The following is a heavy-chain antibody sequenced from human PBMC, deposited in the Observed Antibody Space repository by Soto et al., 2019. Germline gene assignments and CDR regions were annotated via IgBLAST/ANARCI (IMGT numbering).Heavy chain of an antibody. J-gene: IGHJ6*02. CDR3: VKGSRGAYYYYYNGVEV. CDR2: ISDTGVST. Sequence: GGSLRLSGSACGFTFKKHSIHWVRQAPWTGLEYVSGISDTGVSTFHADSVKGRFTISRDNSRGTLFLQMNSLRVEDTAVYYCVKGSRGAYYYYYNGVEVWGQGTKVTVCS. D-gene: IGHD2-2*01. CDR1: GFTFKKHS. V-gene: IGHV3-64D*06.